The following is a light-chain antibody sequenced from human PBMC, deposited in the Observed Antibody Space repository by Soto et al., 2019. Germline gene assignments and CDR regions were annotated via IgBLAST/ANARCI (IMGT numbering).Light chain of an antibody. J-gene: IGLJ1*01. V-gene: IGLV2-14*01. CDR1: SNDVGGYDY. Sequence: QSVLTQPASVSGSPGHSITISCTGTSNDVGGYDYVSWYQQHPGKAPKLVIYEVSHRPSGISDRFSGSKSGNTASLTISGLQVEDEADYYCSSYATSSPYVFGPGTKLPVL. CDR2: EVS. CDR3: SSYATSSPYV.